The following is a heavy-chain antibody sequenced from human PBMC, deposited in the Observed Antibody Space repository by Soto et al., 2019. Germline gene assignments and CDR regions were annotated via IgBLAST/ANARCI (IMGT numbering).Heavy chain of an antibody. Sequence: QVQLQESCPGLVKPSQTLSLTCTVSGGSISSGGYYWSWIRQHPGKGLEWIGYIYYSGSTYYNPSLKSRVTISVDTSKNQFSLKLSSVTAADTAVYYCARGGGGWSRANWFDPWGQGTLVTVSS. CDR2: IYYSGST. CDR3: ARGGGGWSRANWFDP. D-gene: IGHD1-26*01. J-gene: IGHJ5*02. CDR1: GGSISSGGYY. V-gene: IGHV4-31*03.